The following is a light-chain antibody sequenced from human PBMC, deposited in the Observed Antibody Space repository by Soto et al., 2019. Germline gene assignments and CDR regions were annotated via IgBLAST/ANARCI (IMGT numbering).Light chain of an antibody. CDR1: SSNIGNHY. CDR2: DND. V-gene: IGLV1-51*01. CDR3: AAWDDSLSVL. Sequence: QSVLTQPPSMSAAPGQTVTISCSGGSSNIGNHYVSWYQQVPGTAPKLLIYDNDKRPSGIPDRFSGSKSGTSASLAISGLRSDDEADYYCAAWDDSLSVLFGGGTKLTVL. J-gene: IGLJ2*01.